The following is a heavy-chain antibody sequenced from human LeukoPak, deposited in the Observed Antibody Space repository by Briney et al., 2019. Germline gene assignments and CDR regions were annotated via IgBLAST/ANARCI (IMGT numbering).Heavy chain of an antibody. V-gene: IGHV1-2*06. CDR2: INPNSGGT. CDR3: ARDYYDSSDAFDI. CDR1: RYTFTGYY. J-gene: IGHJ3*02. D-gene: IGHD3-22*01. Sequence: ASVKVSCKASRYTFTGYYMHWVRQAPGQRLEWMGRINPNSGGTNYAQKFQGRVTMTRDTSISTAYMELSRLRSDDTAVYYCARDYYDSSDAFDIWGQGTMVTVSS.